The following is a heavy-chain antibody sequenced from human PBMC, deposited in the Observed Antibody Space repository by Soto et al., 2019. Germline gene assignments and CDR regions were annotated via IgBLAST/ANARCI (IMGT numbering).Heavy chain of an antibody. CDR1: GGTFSSYA. CDR2: IIPIFGTT. Sequence: SVKVSCKASGGTFSSYAISWVRQAPGQGLERMGGIIPIFGTTNYAQKFQGRVTITTDESTSTAYMELSSLRSEDTAEYYCARSIFLVVIKDAAYYYYGMDVWGQGTTVTVSS. CDR3: ARSIFLVVIKDAAYYYYGMDV. J-gene: IGHJ6*02. D-gene: IGHD3-3*01. V-gene: IGHV1-69*05.